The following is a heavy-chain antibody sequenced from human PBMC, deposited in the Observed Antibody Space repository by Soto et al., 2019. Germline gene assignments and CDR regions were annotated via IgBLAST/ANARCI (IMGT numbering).Heavy chain of an antibody. Sequence: QITLKESGPTLVKPTQTLTLTCTFSGFSLSTSGVGVGWIRQPPGKALEWLALIYWDDDKRYSPSLKSRLTITKDPSKNRVVLTMTNMYPVDTATYYCAHSYSSSWYDAFDIWGQGTMVTVSS. CDR3: AHSYSSSWYDAFDI. J-gene: IGHJ3*02. D-gene: IGHD6-13*01. CDR2: IYWDDDK. V-gene: IGHV2-5*02. CDR1: GFSLSTSGVG.